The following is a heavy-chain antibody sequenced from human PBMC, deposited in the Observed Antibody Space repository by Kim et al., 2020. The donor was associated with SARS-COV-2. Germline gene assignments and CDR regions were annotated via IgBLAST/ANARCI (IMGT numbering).Heavy chain of an antibody. J-gene: IGHJ4*02. CDR3: ARCFYSSSYFDY. CDR2: IIPIFGTA. CDR1: GGTFSSYA. V-gene: IGHV1-69*13. Sequence: SVKVSCKASGGTFSSYAISWVRQAPGQGLEWMGGIIPIFGTANYAQKFQGRVTITADESTSTAYMELSSLRSEDTAVYYCARCFYSSSYFDYWGQGTLVTVSS. D-gene: IGHD6-13*01.